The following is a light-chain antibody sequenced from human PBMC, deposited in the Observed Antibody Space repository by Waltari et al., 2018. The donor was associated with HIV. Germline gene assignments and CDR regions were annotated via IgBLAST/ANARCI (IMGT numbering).Light chain of an antibody. Sequence: DIQMTQFPSTLSASVGDRVTITGRDSQSISTWLAWYQQKPVKGHNLLIYEASTLESGVPSRFSGSGSGTEFTLTISSLQPDDCATYYCQQYHDYLTFGQGTNVEIK. CDR1: QSISTW. CDR3: QQYHDYLT. V-gene: IGKV1-5*03. CDR2: EAS. J-gene: IGKJ1*01.